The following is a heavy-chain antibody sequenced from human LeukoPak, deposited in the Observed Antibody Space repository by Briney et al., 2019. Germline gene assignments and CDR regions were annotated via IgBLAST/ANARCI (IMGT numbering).Heavy chain of an antibody. CDR1: GGSIGSYY. J-gene: IGHJ5*02. CDR3: ARASRIAAMVTNWFDP. D-gene: IGHD5-18*01. CDR2: IYDSGST. V-gene: IGHV4-59*12. Sequence: SETLSLTCTVSGGSIGSYYWSWLRQPPGKGLEWIGYIYDSGSTNYNPSLKSRVTISVDTSKNQFSLKLSSVTAADTAVYYCARASRIAAMVTNWFDPWGQGTLVTVSS.